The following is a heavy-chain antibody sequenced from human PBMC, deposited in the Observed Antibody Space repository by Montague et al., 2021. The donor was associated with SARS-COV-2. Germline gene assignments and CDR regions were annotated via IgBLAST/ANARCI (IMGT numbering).Heavy chain of an antibody. V-gene: IGHV4-59*02. D-gene: IGHD2-21*01. J-gene: IGHJ3*01. Sequence: SETLSLTCSVSGASVTSESWGWIRQTPGKGLEWIAYIYDTGIIDYHPSLRSRTTIAVDTSKNQLSLKLTSVSAADTAVYFRAREREGSDIFDLWGQGTMVTVSS. CDR3: AREREGSDIFDL. CDR1: GASVTSES. CDR2: IYDTGII.